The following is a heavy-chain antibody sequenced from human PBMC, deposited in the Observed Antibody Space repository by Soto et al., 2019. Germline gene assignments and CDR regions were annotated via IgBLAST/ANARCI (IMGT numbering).Heavy chain of an antibody. CDR2: SYYSGTS. D-gene: IGHD1-20*01. CDR1: GGSIRVQSYY. J-gene: IGHJ4*02. CDR3: TRRYNWNDYYFDH. Sequence: SETLSLTCTVSGGSIRVQSYYWTWIRQTPGKGLEWVGSSYYSGTSYFNPALKGRVTISVDTSTNQFSLRLTSVTAADAAVYYCTRRYNWNDYYFDHWGQGTLVTVSS. V-gene: IGHV4-39*01.